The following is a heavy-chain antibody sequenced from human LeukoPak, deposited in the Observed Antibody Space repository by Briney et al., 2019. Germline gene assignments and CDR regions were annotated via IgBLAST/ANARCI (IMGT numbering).Heavy chain of an antibody. D-gene: IGHD2-2*01. CDR2: IKSETDGGTT. CDR3: ATGPRGYWAGTNCPPPQIDS. Sequence: GGSLRLSCAASGFTFHNALMSWVRQAQGKGLEWVGRIKSETDGGTTDYAAPVKGRFIISRDDSKNTPYLQLDSLKTEDTAVYYCATGPRGYWAGTNCPPPQIDSWGQGTLVTVSS. V-gene: IGHV3-15*01. J-gene: IGHJ5*02. CDR1: GFTFHNAL.